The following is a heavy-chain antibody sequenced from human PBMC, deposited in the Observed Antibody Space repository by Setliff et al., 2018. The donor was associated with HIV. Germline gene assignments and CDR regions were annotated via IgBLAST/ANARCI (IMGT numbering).Heavy chain of an antibody. J-gene: IGHJ4*02. CDR3: ARDGSGRFRPGPYYDH. Sequence: ASVKVSCKASGYTFSDYAMNWVRQAPGQGLEWMGWINTKTGKSTYIQGFTGRFVFSLDTSVSTAYLQINSLKAEDTAVYFCARDGSGRFRPGPYYDHWGRGTLVTAPQ. V-gene: IGHV7-4-1*02. CDR2: INTKTGKS. CDR1: GYTFSDYA. D-gene: IGHD1-26*01.